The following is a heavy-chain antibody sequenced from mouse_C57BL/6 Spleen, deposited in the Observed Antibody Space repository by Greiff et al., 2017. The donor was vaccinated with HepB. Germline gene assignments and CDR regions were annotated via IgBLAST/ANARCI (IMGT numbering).Heavy chain of an antibody. CDR3: ARSGATVGALAY. Sequence: QVQLQQPGAELVKPGASVKLSCKASGYTFTSYWMHWVKQRPGQGLEWIGMIHPNSGSTNYNEKFKSKATLTVDKSSSTAYMQLSSLTSEDSAVYYCARSGATVGALAYWGQGTLVTVSA. J-gene: IGHJ3*01. CDR1: GYTFTSYW. CDR2: IHPNSGST. V-gene: IGHV1-64*01. D-gene: IGHD1-1*01.